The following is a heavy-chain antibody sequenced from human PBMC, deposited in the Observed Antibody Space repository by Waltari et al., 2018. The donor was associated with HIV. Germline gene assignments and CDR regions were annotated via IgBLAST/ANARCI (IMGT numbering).Heavy chain of an antibody. CDR1: GFTFGASS. CDR2: ISSGERTI. CDR3: ARGDIPYYYGMDV. V-gene: IGHV3-48*01. J-gene: IGHJ6*02. Sequence: QLVGSGGGLVHPGGSLRLSCVASGFTFGASSMNWVRQAPGKGLEWSSYISSGERTIHYADSVRGRFTLSRDSARNSLYLQMNSLRPEDTAVYYCARGDIPYYYGMDVWGQGTTVTVS. D-gene: IGHD2-21*01.